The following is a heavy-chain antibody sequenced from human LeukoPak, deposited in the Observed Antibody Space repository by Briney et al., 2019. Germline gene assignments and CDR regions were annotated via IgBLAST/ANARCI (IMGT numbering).Heavy chain of an antibody. J-gene: IGHJ5*02. CDR1: GDSVSSNSGA. V-gene: IGHV6-1*01. CDR2: TYYRSKWYN. CDR3: GRDRGNWFDP. Sequence: SQTLSLTFAISGDSVSSNSGAWNWIRQSPSRGLEWLGRTYYRSKWYNDYAVSVRSRITINPDTPKNQFSLQLNSVTPEDTAVYYCGRDRGNWFDPWGQGTLVTVSS.